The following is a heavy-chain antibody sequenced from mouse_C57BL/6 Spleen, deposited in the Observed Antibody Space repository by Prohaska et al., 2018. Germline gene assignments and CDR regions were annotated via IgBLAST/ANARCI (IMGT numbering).Heavy chain of an antibody. CDR2: ISDGGSYT. Sequence: EVQLVESGGGLVKPGGSLKLSCAASGFTFSSYAMSWFRQTPEKRLEWGATISDGGSYTYYPDNVKGRFTISRDNAKNNLYLQMSHLKSEDTAMYYCARDFGSNYGRNWYFDVWGTGTTVTVSS. CDR1: GFTFSSYA. V-gene: IGHV5-4*01. CDR3: ARDFGSNYGRNWYFDV. D-gene: IGHD1-1*01. J-gene: IGHJ1*03.